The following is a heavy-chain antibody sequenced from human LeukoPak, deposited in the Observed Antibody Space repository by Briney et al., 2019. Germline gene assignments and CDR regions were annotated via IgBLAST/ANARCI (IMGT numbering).Heavy chain of an antibody. J-gene: IGHJ4*02. CDR3: ARDGGRIQLWSYFDY. CDR2: ISSSSSYI. D-gene: IGHD5-18*01. Sequence: GGSLRLSCAASGFTFSSYSMNWVRQAPGKGLEWVSSISSSSSYIYYADSVKGRFTISRDNAKNSLYLQMNSLRAEDTAVYYCARDGGRIQLWSYFDYWGQGTLVTVSS. V-gene: IGHV3-21*01. CDR1: GFTFSSYS.